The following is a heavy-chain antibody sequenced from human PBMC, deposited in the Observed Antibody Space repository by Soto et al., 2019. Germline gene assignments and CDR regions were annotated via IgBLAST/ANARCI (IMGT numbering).Heavy chain of an antibody. J-gene: IGHJ6*02. CDR3: AKDRGLGVSLYYYYGMDV. D-gene: IGHD3-16*01. V-gene: IGHV3-30*18. Sequence: HPGGSLRLSCAASGFTFSSYGMHWVRQAPGKGLEWVAVISYDGSNKYYADSVKGRFTISRDNSKNTLYLQMNSLRAEDTAVYYYAKDRGLGVSLYYYYGMDVWGQGTTVTVSS. CDR1: GFTFSSYG. CDR2: ISYDGSNK.